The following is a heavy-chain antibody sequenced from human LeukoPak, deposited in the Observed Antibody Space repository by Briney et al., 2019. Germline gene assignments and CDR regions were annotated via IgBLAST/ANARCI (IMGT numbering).Heavy chain of an antibody. CDR3: ARDDDSSGPTDY. J-gene: IGHJ4*02. CDR1: SYTFTSCG. Sequence: ASVKVSCKASSYTFTSCGISWVRQAPGQGLEWMGWISAYNGNTNYAQKLQGRVTMTTDTSTSTAYMELRSLRSDDTAVYYCARDDDSSGPTDYWGQGTLVTVSS. V-gene: IGHV1-18*01. CDR2: ISAYNGNT. D-gene: IGHD3-22*01.